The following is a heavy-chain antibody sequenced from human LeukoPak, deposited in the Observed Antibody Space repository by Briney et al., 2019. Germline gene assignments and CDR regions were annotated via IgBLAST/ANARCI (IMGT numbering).Heavy chain of an antibody. CDR2: MNPNSGNT. D-gene: IGHD5-24*01. CDR1: GYTFTSFD. J-gene: IGHJ5*02. CDR3: ARDNSVRDEAWWFNP. Sequence: ASVKVSCKASGYTFTSFDMNWVRQATGRGLEWMGWMNPNSGNTGYAQKFQGRVTMTRNTSISTAYMELSSLRSEDTAVYYCARDNSVRDEAWWFNPWGQGTLVTVSS. V-gene: IGHV1-8*01.